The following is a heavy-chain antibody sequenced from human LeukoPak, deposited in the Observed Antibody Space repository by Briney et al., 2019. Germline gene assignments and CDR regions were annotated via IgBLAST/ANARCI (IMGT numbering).Heavy chain of an antibody. CDR1: GFTFSSYA. CDR2: ISGSGGST. J-gene: IGHJ4*02. D-gene: IGHD3-10*01. V-gene: IGHV3-23*01. CDR3: AKDSTYYYGSGSFPHDY. Sequence: GGSLRLSCAASGFTFSSYAMSWVRHAPGKGLEWVSAISGSGGSTYYADSVKGRFTISRDNSKNTLYLQMNSLRAEDTAVYYCAKDSTYYYGSGSFPHDYWGQGTLVTVSS.